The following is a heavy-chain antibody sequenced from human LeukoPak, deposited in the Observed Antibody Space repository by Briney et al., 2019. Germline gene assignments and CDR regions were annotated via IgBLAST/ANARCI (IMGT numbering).Heavy chain of an antibody. CDR3: ARSWVAGYGTVLDY. V-gene: IGHV5-51*01. D-gene: IGHD6-19*01. CDR1: GSSFSNYW. CDR2: IYPGDSDT. J-gene: IGHJ4*02. Sequence: GESLKISRKGSGSSFSNYWIGWVGQLPRERPGWMGIIYPGDSDTRYSPSFQGQVTISADKSISTAYLQWSSLKASDTAMYYCARSWVAGYGTVLDYWGQGTLVTVSS.